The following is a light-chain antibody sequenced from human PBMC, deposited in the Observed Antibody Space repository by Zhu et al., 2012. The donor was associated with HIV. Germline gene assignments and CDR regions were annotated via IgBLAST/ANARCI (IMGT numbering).Light chain of an antibody. Sequence: EVVMTQSPITLSVSPGERATLSCRAGDFVNSKLAWYQHKRGQAPRLLLYGASTRATGIPARSTGSGSGTEFTLTITSMQSEDFATYYCQQYNTWPYTFGQGTKLEIK. CDR2: GAS. CDR1: DFVNSK. CDR3: QQYNTWPYT. V-gene: IGKV3-15*01. J-gene: IGKJ2*01.